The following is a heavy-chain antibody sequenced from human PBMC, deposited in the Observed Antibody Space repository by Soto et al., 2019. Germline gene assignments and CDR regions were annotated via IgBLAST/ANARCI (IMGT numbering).Heavy chain of an antibody. CDR2: IYYSGST. CDR1: GGSVSSGSYY. V-gene: IGHV4-61*01. J-gene: IGHJ5*02. CDR3: AREPDSGYCSGGSCYSGWFDP. Sequence: SETLSLTCTVSGGSVSSGSYYWSWIRQPPGKGLEWIGYIYYSGSTNYNPSLKSRVTLSVDTSKNQFSLKLSSVTAADTAVYYCAREPDSGYCSGGSCYSGWFDPWGQGTLVTVSS. D-gene: IGHD2-15*01.